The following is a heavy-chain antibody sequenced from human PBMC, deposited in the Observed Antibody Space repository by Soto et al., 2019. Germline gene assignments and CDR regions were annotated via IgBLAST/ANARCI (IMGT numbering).Heavy chain of an antibody. CDR1: GASFTNSDYY. V-gene: IGHV4-39*01. CDR3: AGSQGSSRHWFDP. D-gene: IGHD3-10*01. Sequence: QVQLQGSGPGVVKASETLSLTCTVSGASFTNSDYYWGWIRQPPGKGLERIGSMQFSVEINYNTSLPRRVTMSVDTSQNQFSLTLTSVTAADTAVYFCAGSQGSSRHWFDPWGQGTLVIVSS. CDR2: MQFSVEI. J-gene: IGHJ5*02.